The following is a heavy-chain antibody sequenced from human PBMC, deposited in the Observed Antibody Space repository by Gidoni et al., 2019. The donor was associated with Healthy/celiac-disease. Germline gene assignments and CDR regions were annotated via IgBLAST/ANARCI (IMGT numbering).Heavy chain of an antibody. Sequence: QVQLQESGPGLVKPSQTLSLTCTVPGGSISSGSYYWSWIRQPAGKGLEWIGRIYTSGSTNYNPSLKSRVTISVDTSKNQFSLKLSSVTAADTAVYYCARGDGYNSKYYYYYYMDVWGKGTTVTVSS. CDR1: GGSISSGSYY. V-gene: IGHV4-61*02. CDR2: IYTSGST. J-gene: IGHJ6*03. D-gene: IGHD5-12*01. CDR3: ARGDGYNSKYYYYYYMDV.